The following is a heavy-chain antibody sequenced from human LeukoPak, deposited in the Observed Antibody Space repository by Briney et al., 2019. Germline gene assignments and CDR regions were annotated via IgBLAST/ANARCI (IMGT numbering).Heavy chain of an antibody. J-gene: IGHJ4*02. CDR3: ARPSGIGGSWYWFDY. D-gene: IGHD6-13*01. CDR1: GYSFTNYW. Sequence: GDSLNISCKGSGYSFTNYWIGWVCQMPGKGLEWMGIIYPGDSDTRYSPSFQGQVTISADKSISTAYLQWSSLKASDTAMYYCARPSGIGGSWYWFDYWGQGALVTVSS. CDR2: IYPGDSDT. V-gene: IGHV5-51*01.